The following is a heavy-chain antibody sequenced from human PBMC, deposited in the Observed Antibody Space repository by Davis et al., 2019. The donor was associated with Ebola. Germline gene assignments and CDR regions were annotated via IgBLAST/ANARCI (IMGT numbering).Heavy chain of an antibody. Sequence: FGPTLVKPTQTLTLTCTFSGFSLSTSGMCVSWIRQPPGKALEWLALIDWDDDKYYSTSLKTRLTISKDTSKNQVVLTMTNMDPVDTATYYCARIPITMVRGVTYYYGMDVWGQGTTVTVSS. CDR2: IDWDDDK. J-gene: IGHJ6*02. D-gene: IGHD3-10*01. CDR3: ARIPITMVRGVTYYYGMDV. CDR1: GFSLSTSGMC. V-gene: IGHV2-70*01.